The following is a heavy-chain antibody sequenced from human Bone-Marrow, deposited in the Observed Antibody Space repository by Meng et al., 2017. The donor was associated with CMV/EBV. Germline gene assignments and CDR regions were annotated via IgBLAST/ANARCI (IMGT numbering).Heavy chain of an antibody. CDR3: ARGGAVAGPRGWFDP. CDR2: ISSSGSTI. J-gene: IGHJ5*02. V-gene: IGHV3-48*03. CDR1: GFTFSSYE. D-gene: IGHD6-19*01. Sequence: GGSLRLSCAASGFTFSSYEMNWVRQAPGKGLEWVSYISSSGSTIYYADSVKGRFTISRDNAKNSLYLQMNSLRAEDTAVYYCARGGAVAGPRGWFDPWGQGTLVTVSS.